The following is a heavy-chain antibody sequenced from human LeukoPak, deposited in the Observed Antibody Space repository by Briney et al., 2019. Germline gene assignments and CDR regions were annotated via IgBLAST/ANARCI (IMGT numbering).Heavy chain of an antibody. J-gene: IGHJ4*02. V-gene: IGHV1-46*01. CDR1: GYTFTGYY. CDR2: INPSGGST. D-gene: IGHD3-10*01. Sequence: GASVKVSCKASGYTFTGYYMHWVRQAPGQGLEWMGIINPSGGSTSYAQKFQGRVTMTRDMSTSTVYMELSSLRSEDTAVYYCARDCVVRGAHQGVDYWGQGTLVTVSS. CDR3: ARDCVVRGAHQGVDY.